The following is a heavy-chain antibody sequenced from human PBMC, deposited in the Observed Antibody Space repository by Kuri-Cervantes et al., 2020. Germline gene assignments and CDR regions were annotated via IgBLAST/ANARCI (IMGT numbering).Heavy chain of an antibody. Sequence: GVLKISCAASGFTFSSYSMNWVRRAPGKGLEWVSYISSSSSTIYYADSVKGRFAISRDNSKKTLYLQMNSLRAEDTALYYCAKDKGRGRDGYNYYFDYWGQGTLVTVSS. D-gene: IGHD5-24*01. CDR1: GFTFSSYS. CDR3: AKDKGRGRDGYNYYFDY. J-gene: IGHJ4*02. V-gene: IGHV3-48*01. CDR2: ISSSSSTI.